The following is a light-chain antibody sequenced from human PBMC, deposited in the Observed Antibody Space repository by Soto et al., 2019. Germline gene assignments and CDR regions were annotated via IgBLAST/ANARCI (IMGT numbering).Light chain of an antibody. CDR1: NIGDKA. Sequence: SYVLTQRPSVSVAPEKTARITCGGDNIGDKAVHWFQQRPGQAPLLVIYYDFERPSGIPDRFSGSNSGNTATLTISRVEAGYEADYFCQVWDTTLAQPIFGGGTKLTVL. V-gene: IGLV3-21*04. J-gene: IGLJ2*01. CDR3: QVWDTTLAQPI. CDR2: YDF.